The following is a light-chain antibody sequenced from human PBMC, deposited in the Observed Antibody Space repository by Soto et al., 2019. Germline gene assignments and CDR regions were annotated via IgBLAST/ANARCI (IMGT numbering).Light chain of an antibody. J-gene: IGKJ4*01. CDR1: QGISSH. CDR2: TAS. Sequence: AIRMTQSPSSFSASTGDRVTITCRARQGISSHLAWYQEKPGKAPRLLIYTASYLQSGVPSGFSGSGSGTEFTLTISSLQSEDFAVYYCQQYFSYPLTFGGETKVEIK. V-gene: IGKV1-8*01. CDR3: QQYFSYPLT.